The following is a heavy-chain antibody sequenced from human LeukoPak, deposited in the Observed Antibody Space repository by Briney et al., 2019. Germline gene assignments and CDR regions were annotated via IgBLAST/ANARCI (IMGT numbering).Heavy chain of an antibody. CDR1: GFTFSDYY. CDR3: ARDQTAVAGFDY. Sequence: GGSLRLSCAASGFTFSDYYMSWIRQAPGKGLEWVSYISRSGSTLYYADSVRGRFPISRETAKNSLHLQMNSLRAEDTAVYYCARDQTAVAGFDYWGQGTLVTVSS. CDR2: ISRSGSTL. D-gene: IGHD6-19*01. J-gene: IGHJ4*02. V-gene: IGHV3-11*04.